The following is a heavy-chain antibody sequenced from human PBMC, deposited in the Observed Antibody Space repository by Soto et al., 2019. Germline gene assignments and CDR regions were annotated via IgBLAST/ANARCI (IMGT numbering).Heavy chain of an antibody. D-gene: IGHD6-13*01. CDR2: ISYDGSNK. CDR1: GFTFSSYG. Sequence: QVQLVESGGGVVQPGRSLRLSCAASGFTFSSYGMHWVRQAPGKGLEWVAVISYDGSNKYYADSVKGRFTISRDNSKNTLYLQMNSLGAEDTAVYYCAKEGIAAAGTDYWGQGTLVTVSS. CDR3: AKEGIAAAGTDY. J-gene: IGHJ4*02. V-gene: IGHV3-30*18.